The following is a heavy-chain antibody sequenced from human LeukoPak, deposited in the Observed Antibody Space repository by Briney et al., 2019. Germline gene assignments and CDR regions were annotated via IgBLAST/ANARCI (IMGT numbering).Heavy chain of an antibody. CDR2: IYYSGST. CDR1: GAPISGTAYY. D-gene: IGHD1-26*01. CDR3: AKSGGYGLIDY. J-gene: IGHJ4*02. V-gene: IGHV4-39*01. Sequence: SETLSLTCTVSGAPISGTAYYWGWVRQPPRKGLEWIGNIYYSGSTYYNASLQSRVTISIDTSKNQFSLRLSSVTAADTAMYFCAKSGGYGLIDYWGQGTLVTVSS.